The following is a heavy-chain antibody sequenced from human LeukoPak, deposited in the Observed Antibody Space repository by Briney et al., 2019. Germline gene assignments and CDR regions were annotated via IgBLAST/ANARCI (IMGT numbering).Heavy chain of an antibody. CDR3: TRASDYGDSGPNFFDY. Sequence: GGSLRLSCTASGFTFGDYAMSWFRQAPGKGLEWVGFIRSKAYGGTTEYAAPVKGRFTISRDDSKSIAYLQMNSLKTEDTAVYYCTRASDYGDSGPNFFDYWGQGTLVTVSS. D-gene: IGHD4-17*01. V-gene: IGHV3-49*03. J-gene: IGHJ4*02. CDR2: IRSKAYGGTT. CDR1: GFTFGDYA.